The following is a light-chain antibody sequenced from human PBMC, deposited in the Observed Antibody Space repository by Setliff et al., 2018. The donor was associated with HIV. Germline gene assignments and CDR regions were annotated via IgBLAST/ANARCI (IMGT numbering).Light chain of an antibody. CDR1: RNDVGRYDL. Sequence: QSALTQPASVSGSPGQSITISCSGTRNDVGRYDLVSWYQQHPGKAPKLMIYQASKRPSGVSNRFSGSKSGNTASLTISGLQAEDEADYYCCSNTGSNTYVFGTGTKVTV. V-gene: IGLV2-23*01. J-gene: IGLJ1*01. CDR3: CSNTGSNTYV. CDR2: QAS.